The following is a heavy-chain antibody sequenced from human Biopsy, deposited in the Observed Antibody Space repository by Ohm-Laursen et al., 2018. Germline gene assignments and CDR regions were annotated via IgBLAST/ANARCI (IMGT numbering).Heavy chain of an antibody. CDR1: GGSIDTQS. D-gene: IGHD3-16*01. CDR3: ARVKGEWPEYEFDK. Sequence: SETLSLTCTVSGGSIDTQSWIRQPAGKGLEWIGRVDIRGHADYSSSLRSRVTMSADASKNQFSLKLTSVTAADTAVYFCARVKGEWPEYEFDKWGQGILVTVSS. V-gene: IGHV4-4*07. CDR2: VDIRGHA. J-gene: IGHJ4*02.